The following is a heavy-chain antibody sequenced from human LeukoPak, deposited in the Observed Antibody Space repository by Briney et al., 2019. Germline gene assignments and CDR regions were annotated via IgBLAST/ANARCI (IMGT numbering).Heavy chain of an antibody. CDR1: GFTLRSYD. J-gene: IGHJ4*02. CDR3: AKEYSGYDFDY. CDR2: TSGSGVNS. Sequence: GGTLRLSCAASGFTLRSYDMSWVRQAPGKGLEGVAATSGSGVNSYYADSVRGRFTISRDNSQNTLYLQMDSLRAEDTALYYCAKEYSGYDFDYWGQGTLVTVSS. V-gene: IGHV3-23*01. D-gene: IGHD5-12*01.